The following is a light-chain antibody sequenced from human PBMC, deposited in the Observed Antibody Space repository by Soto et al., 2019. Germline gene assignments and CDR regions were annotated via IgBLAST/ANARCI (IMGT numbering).Light chain of an antibody. Sequence: QSALTQPASESGSPGQSITISCTGSSSDVGGYNHVSWYQQHPGKAPKLMIYEVSNRPSGVSNRFSGSKSGNTASLTISGLQAEDEADYYCSSYTTSTTRLIFGGGIKLTVL. CDR3: SSYTTSTTRLI. CDR1: SSDVGGYNH. V-gene: IGLV2-14*01. J-gene: IGLJ2*01. CDR2: EVS.